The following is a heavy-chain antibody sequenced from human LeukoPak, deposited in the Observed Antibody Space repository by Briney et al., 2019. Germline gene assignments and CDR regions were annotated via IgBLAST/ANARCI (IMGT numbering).Heavy chain of an antibody. D-gene: IGHD5-18*01. CDR1: GIIFSNYW. Sequence: GGSLRLSCAASGIIFSNYWMHWVRQAPGKGLVWVSRINRDGSSTSYADSVKGRFTISRDNAKSTLYLQMNSLRAEDTAVYYCARGGGYSYGSFDYWGQGTLVTVSS. V-gene: IGHV3-74*01. CDR2: INRDGSST. CDR3: ARGGGYSYGSFDY. J-gene: IGHJ4*02.